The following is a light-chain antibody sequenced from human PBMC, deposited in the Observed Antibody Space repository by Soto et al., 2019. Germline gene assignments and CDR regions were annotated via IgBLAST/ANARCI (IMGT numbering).Light chain of an antibody. Sequence: AIRMTPSPSSLSASTGDRVTITCRASRGISSYLAWYPQKPGKAPKLLIYAASTLQSGVPSRFSGSGSGTDFTLTISFLQSKHFATYYCQQYYSYPGSFGPGTKVDIK. CDR2: AAS. J-gene: IGKJ3*01. CDR3: QQYYSYPGS. V-gene: IGKV1-8*01. CDR1: RGISSY.